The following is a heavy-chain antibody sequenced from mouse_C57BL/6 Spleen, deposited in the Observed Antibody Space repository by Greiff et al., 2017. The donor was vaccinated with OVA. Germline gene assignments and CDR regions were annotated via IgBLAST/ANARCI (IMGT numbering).Heavy chain of an antibody. D-gene: IGHD2-4*01. J-gene: IGHJ1*03. CDR3: ARGGYDYDWYFDV. CDR1: GYTFTSYD. V-gene: IGHV1-85*01. CDR2: IYPRDGST. Sequence: QVQLKQSGPELVKPGASVKLSCKASGYTFTSYDINWVKQRPGQGLEWIGWIYPRDGSTKYNEKFKGKATLTVDTSSSTAYMGLHSLTSEDSAVYFCARGGYDYDWYFDVWGTGTTVTVSS.